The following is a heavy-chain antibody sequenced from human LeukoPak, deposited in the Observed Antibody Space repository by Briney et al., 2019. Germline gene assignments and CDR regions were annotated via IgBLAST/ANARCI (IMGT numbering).Heavy chain of an antibody. J-gene: IGHJ4*02. Sequence: IPSQTLSLTCAVSGGSISSGGYSWSWIRQPPGKGLEWIGYIYHSGSTYYNPSLKSRVTISVDRSKNQFSLKLSSVTAADTAMYYCATAHGGYVDYWGQGTLVTVSS. CDR3: ATAHGGYVDY. V-gene: IGHV4-30-2*02. D-gene: IGHD2-15*01. CDR2: IYHSGST. CDR1: GGSISSGGYS.